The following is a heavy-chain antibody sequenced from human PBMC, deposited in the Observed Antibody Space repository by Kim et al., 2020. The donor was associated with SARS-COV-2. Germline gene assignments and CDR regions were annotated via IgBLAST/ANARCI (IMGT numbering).Heavy chain of an antibody. J-gene: IGHJ6*01. Sequence: GGSLRLSCAASGFSFSSHGMYWVRQAPGKGLEWVAVIWYDGSNKYYADSVKGRFTISRDNSNTLSLQMNSLRGDDTGVYYCAKDLRRMVRGVSASYHYYG. D-gene: IGHD3-10*01. CDR2: IWYDGSNK. CDR1: GFSFSSHG. V-gene: IGHV3-33*06. CDR3: AKDLRRMVRGVSASYHYYG.